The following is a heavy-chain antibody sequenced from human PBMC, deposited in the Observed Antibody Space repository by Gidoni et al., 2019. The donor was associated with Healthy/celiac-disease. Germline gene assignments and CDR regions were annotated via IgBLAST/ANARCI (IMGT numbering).Heavy chain of an antibody. Sequence: LEWIGSIYYSGSTYYNPSLKSRVTISVDTSKNQFSLKLSSVTAADTAVYYCARQGGRWLQFFDYWGQGTLVTVSS. V-gene: IGHV4-39*01. D-gene: IGHD5-12*01. J-gene: IGHJ4*02. CDR3: ARQGGRWLQFFDY. CDR2: IYYSGST.